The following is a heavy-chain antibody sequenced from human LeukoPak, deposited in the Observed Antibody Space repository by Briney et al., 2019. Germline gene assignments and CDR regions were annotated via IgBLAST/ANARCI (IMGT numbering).Heavy chain of an antibody. D-gene: IGHD6-19*01. Sequence: MASETLSRTCTVSGGSTSSHFWSWIRQPPGKGLEWIGNIYTGGTTNYNPSLKSGVTISIDTSKNQLSLHLASVTAADTAVYYCTKATKWLAFDDWGRGTLVTVSS. CDR2: IYTGGTT. CDR1: GGSTSSHF. CDR3: TKATKWLAFDD. J-gene: IGHJ4*02. V-gene: IGHV4-59*11.